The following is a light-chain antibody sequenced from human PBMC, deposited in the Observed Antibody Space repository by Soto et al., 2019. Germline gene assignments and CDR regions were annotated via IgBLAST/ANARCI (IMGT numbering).Light chain of an antibody. Sequence: EIVLTQSPAALSLSQRARATLSCMASQSVTPNYLACYQQHRHAPRILLIYGSSRGAGGIPSLCSSGWSGAFILPTNSRQYDDFAVYYYQQHNNWPGTFGQGTKVDI. V-gene: IGKV3D-15*01. CDR3: QQHNNWPGT. J-gene: IGKJ1*01. CDR2: GSS. CDR1: QSVTPNY.